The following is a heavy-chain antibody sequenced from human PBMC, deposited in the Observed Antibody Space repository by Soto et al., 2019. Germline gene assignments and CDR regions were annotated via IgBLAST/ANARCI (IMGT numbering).Heavy chain of an antibody. V-gene: IGHV1-24*01. CDR3: ATAPRLLRSQFDY. CDR2: FDPEDVET. D-gene: IGHD4-17*01. J-gene: IGHJ4*02. Sequence: ASVKVSCKVSGYTLTELSMHWVRQAPGKGLEWMGGFDPEDVETIYAQKFQGRVTMTEDTSTDTAYMELSSLRSEDTVVYYCATAPRLLRSQFDYWGQGTLVTVSS. CDR1: GYTLTELS.